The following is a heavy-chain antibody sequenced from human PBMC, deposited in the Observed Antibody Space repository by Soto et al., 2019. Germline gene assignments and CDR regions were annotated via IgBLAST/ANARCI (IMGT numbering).Heavy chain of an antibody. CDR3: ARAAAYGAGNSVKHCREY. CDR2: IKTDASEK. Sequence: GGSLRLSCAASGFNFHWDWMSWVRQAPGKGLEWLATIKTDASEKKYVDSVKGRFTMSRDNAKNSVYVQMDSLRTEGTAVYYFARAAAYGAGNSVKHCREYWGQGSL. D-gene: IGHD3-10*01. V-gene: IGHV3-7*01. J-gene: IGHJ4*03. CDR1: GFNFHWDW.